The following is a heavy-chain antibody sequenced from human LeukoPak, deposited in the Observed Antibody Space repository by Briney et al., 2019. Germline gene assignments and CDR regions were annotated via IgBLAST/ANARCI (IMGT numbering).Heavy chain of an antibody. CDR1: GFTFSSYG. CDR2: IWYDGSNK. D-gene: IGHD2-2*01. CDR3: ARDRGPSIYYYYYGMDV. Sequence: GRSLRLSCAASGFTFSSYGMHWVRQAPGKGLEWVAVIWYDGSNKYYADSVKGRLTISRDNSKNALYLQMNSLRAEDTAVYYCARDRGPSIYYYYYGMDVWGQGTTVTVSS. J-gene: IGHJ6*02. V-gene: IGHV3-33*01.